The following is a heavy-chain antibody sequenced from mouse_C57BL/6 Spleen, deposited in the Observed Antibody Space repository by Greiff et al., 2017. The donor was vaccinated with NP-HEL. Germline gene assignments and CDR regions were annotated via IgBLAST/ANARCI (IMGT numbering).Heavy chain of an antibody. J-gene: IGHJ1*03. CDR1: GYTFTDYE. CDR2: IDPETGGT. Sequence: VQLQQSGAELVRPGASVTLSCKASGYTFTDYEMHWVKQTPVHGLEWIGAIDPETGGTAYNQKFKGKAILTADKSSSTAYMELRSLPSEDSAVYYCTRGPGGLYWYFGVWGKGTTVTVSS. CDR3: TRGPGGLYWYFGV. V-gene: IGHV1-15*01. D-gene: IGHD3-3*01.